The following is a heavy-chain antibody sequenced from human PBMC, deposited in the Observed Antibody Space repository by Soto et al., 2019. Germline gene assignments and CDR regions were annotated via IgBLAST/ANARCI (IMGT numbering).Heavy chain of an antibody. D-gene: IGHD3-3*01. CDR3: ARSRNDFWSGYYYYGMDV. CDR1: GYSFTSYW. J-gene: IGHJ6*02. CDR2: IYPGDSDT. V-gene: IGHV5-51*01. Sequence: PGESLKISFKGSGYSFTSYWIGWVRQMPGKGLEWMGIIYPGDSDTRYSPSFQGQVTISADKSISTAYLQWSSLKASDTAMYYCARSRNDFWSGYYYYGMDVWGQGTTVTVSS.